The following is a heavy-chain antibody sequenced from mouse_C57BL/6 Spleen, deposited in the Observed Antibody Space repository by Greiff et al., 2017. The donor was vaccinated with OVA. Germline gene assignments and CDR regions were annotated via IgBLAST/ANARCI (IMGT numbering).Heavy chain of an antibody. CDR1: GYTFTSYW. D-gene: IGHD2-14*01. J-gene: IGHJ4*01. CDR3: ARLGTTAPYAMDY. V-gene: IGHV1-55*01. Sequence: QVQLQQPGAELVKPGASVKMSCKASGYTFTSYWITWVKQRPGQGLEWIGDIYPGSGSTNSNEKFKSKATLTVDTSSSTAYMQLSSLTSEDSAVYYCARLGTTAPYAMDYWGQGTSVTVSS. CDR2: IYPGSGST.